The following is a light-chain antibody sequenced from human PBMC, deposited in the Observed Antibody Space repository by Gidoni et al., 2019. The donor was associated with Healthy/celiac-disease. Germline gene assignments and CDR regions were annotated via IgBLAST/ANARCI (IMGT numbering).Light chain of an antibody. CDR1: QSVSSY. V-gene: IGKV3-11*01. J-gene: IGKJ4*01. Sequence: EIVLTQSPATLSLSPGERATLSCRASQSVSSYLAWYQQKPGQAPRLLIYDASNRATGIPARFSGSGSGTDVTRTISSLEPEDFAVYYCQQRSNWPFTFGGGTKVEIK. CDR2: DAS. CDR3: QQRSNWPFT.